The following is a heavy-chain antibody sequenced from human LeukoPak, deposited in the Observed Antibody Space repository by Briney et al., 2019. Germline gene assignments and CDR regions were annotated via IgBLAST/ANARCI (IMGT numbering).Heavy chain of an antibody. J-gene: IGHJ6*04. Sequence: PGGSPRLSCAASGFTFSSYWMSWVRQAPGKGLEWVANIKQDGSEKYYVDSVKGRFTISRDNAKNSLYLQMNSLRAEDTAVYYCATQGGSHYYDSSGYYSPDVWGKGTTVTVSS. CDR2: IKQDGSEK. V-gene: IGHV3-7*01. CDR3: ATQGGSHYYDSSGYYSPDV. CDR1: GFTFSSYW. D-gene: IGHD3-22*01.